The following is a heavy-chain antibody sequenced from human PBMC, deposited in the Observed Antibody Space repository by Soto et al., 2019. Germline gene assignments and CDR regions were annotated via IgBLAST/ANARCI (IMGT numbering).Heavy chain of an antibody. CDR1: GYSFTSHW. CDR2: IDPSDSYT. V-gene: IGHV5-10-1*01. Sequence: GESVKISCNGSGYSFTSHWISWVRQMPGKGLEWMGRIDPSDSYTNYSPSFQGRVTISTDKSITTAYLQWSSLRASDTAMYYCVRHPDHYDRDYWGQGTPVTISS. J-gene: IGHJ4*02. CDR3: VRHPDHYDRDY. D-gene: IGHD3-22*01.